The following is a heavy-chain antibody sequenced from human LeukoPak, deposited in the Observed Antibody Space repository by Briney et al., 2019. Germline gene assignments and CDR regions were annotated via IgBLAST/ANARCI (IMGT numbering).Heavy chain of an antibody. D-gene: IGHD3-3*01. CDR1: GFTFSSYA. J-gene: IGHJ3*02. CDR2: ISGSGGST. Sequence: PGGSLRLSCAASGFTFSSYAMSWVRQAPGKGLEWVSAISGSGGSTYYADSVKGRFTISRDNSKNTLYLQMNSLMAEDTAVYYCAKALRYYDFWSGFAFDIWGQGTMVTVSS. CDR3: AKALRYYDFWSGFAFDI. V-gene: IGHV3-23*01.